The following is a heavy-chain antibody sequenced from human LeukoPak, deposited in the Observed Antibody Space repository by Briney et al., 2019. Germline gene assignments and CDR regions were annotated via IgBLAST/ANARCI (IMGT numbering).Heavy chain of an antibody. CDR2: IYYSGST. CDR3: ARQVYGSGSYYKKNPDY. Sequence: SETLSLTRTVSGGSISSSSYYWGWIRQPPGKGLEWIGSIYYSGSTYYNPSLKSRVTISVDTSKNQFSLKLSSVTAADTAVYYCARQVYGSGSYYKKNPDYWGQGTLVTVSS. J-gene: IGHJ4*02. V-gene: IGHV4-39*01. CDR1: GGSISSSSYY. D-gene: IGHD3-10*01.